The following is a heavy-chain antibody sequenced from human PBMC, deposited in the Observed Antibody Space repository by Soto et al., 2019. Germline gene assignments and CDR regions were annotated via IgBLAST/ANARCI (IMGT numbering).Heavy chain of an antibody. Sequence: VQLVESGGGLVQPGGSLRLSCAVSGFTFSSYSMNWVRQAPGKGLEWVSYISGSSSIIYYADSVKGRFTISRDNAKNSLYLQMNSLRDEDTAVYYCARDLPIEGGGFDPWGQGTLVTVSS. CDR2: ISGSSSII. CDR3: ARDLPIEGGGFDP. J-gene: IGHJ5*02. V-gene: IGHV3-48*02. CDR1: GFTFSSYS.